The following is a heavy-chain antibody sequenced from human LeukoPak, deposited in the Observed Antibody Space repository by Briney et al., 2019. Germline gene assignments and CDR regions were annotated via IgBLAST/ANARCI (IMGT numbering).Heavy chain of an antibody. CDR1: GGTFSSYA. J-gene: IGHJ6*03. D-gene: IGHD6-6*01. V-gene: IGHV1-69*05. Sequence: SVKVSCKASGGTFSSYAISWVRQAPGQGLEWMGGIIPIFGTANYAQKFQGRVTITTDESTSTAYMELSSLRSEDTAVYYCARGVVAARLLYYYYYMVVWGKGTTVTVSS. CDR2: IIPIFGTA. CDR3: ARGVVAARLLYYYYYMVV.